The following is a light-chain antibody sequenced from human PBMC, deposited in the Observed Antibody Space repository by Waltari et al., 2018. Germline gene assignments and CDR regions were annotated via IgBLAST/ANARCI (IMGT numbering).Light chain of an antibody. Sequence: QSALTQPASVSGSPGQSITISCTGTSSYVGGYNYVSWYQQHPGKAPKLMIYEVSNRPSGVSNRFSGSKSGNTASLTISGLQAEDEADYYCSSYTGSSTLVFGGGTKLTVL. J-gene: IGLJ2*01. CDR2: EVS. V-gene: IGLV2-14*01. CDR3: SSYTGSSTLV. CDR1: SSYVGGYNY.